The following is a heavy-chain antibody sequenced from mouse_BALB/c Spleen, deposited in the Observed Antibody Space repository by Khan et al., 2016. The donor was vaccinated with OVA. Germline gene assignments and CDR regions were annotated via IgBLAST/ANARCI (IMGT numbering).Heavy chain of an antibody. CDR3: ARMARTIN. J-gene: IGHJ2*01. CDR2: INSNGGST. Sequence: EVELVESGGGLVQPGGSLKLSCAASGFTFSSYGMSWVRQTPDKRLELVATINSNGGSTYYPDSVQGRFTISRDNANNTLYLQMSSLKSEDTAMYYCARMARTINWGQGTTLTVSS. V-gene: IGHV5-6-3*01. CDR1: GFTFSSYG.